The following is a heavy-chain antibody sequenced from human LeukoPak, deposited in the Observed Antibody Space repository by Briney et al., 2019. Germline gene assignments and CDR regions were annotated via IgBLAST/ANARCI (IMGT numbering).Heavy chain of an antibody. J-gene: IGHJ4*02. Sequence: GGSLRLSCAASGFTFSSYGMHWVRQAPGKGLEWVAVISYDGSNKYYADSVKGRFTISRDNSKNTLYLQMNSLRAEDTAVYYCAKDSTPHSLLYYFDYWGQGTLVTVSS. CDR1: GFTFSSYG. CDR3: AKDSTPHSLLYYFDY. D-gene: IGHD1-14*01. V-gene: IGHV3-30*18. CDR2: ISYDGSNK.